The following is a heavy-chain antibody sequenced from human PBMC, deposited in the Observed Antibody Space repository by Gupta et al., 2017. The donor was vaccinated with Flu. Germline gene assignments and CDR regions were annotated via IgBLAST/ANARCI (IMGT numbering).Heavy chain of an antibody. J-gene: IGHJ4*02. CDR2: VYYSGST. Sequence: QVQLQESGPGLVKPSETLSLTCEVSGSVDNYYWSWIRQPPGKGLEWIGFVYYSGSTNYNASLKGRVTISIDRSKNHFSLKMNSVTAADTAVYYCARQRGRSGAFQDWGQGTLVTVSS. D-gene: IGHD2/OR15-2a*01. V-gene: IGHV4-59*08. CDR3: ARQRGRSGAFQD. CDR1: GSVDNYY.